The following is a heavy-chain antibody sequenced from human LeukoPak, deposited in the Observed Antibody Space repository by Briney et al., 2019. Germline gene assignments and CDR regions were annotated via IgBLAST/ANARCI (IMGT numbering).Heavy chain of an antibody. Sequence: PGGSLRLSCAASGFTFSSYAMHWVRQAPGKGLEYVSAISSNGGSTYYANSVKGRFTISRDNSKNTLYLQMGSLRAEDMAVYYCAMSYEYPGVLGYGGNSVLDYWGQGTLVTVSS. CDR3: AMSYEYPGVLGYGGNSVLDY. CDR2: ISSNGGST. V-gene: IGHV3-64*01. CDR1: GFTFSSYA. D-gene: IGHD4-23*01. J-gene: IGHJ4*02.